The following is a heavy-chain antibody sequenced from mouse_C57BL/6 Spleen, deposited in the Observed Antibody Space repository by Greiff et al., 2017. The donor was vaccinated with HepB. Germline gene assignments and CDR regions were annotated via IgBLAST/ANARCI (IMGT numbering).Heavy chain of an antibody. V-gene: IGHV5-4*03. CDR1: GFTFSSYA. D-gene: IGHD1-1*01. Sequence: EVKVVESGGGLVKPGGSLKLSCAASGFTFSSYAMSWVRQTPEKRLEWVATISDGGSYTYYPDNVKGRFTISRDNAKNNLYLQMSHLKSEDTAMYYCARGGGTTVVAYYYSMDYWGQGTSVTVSS. CDR2: ISDGGSYT. CDR3: ARGGGTTVVAYYYSMDY. J-gene: IGHJ4*01.